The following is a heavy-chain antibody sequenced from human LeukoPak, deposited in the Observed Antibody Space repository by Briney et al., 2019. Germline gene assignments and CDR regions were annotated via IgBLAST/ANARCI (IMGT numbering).Heavy chain of an antibody. V-gene: IGHV4-34*01. Sequence: SETLSLTCAVYGGSFSGYYWSWIRQPPGKGLEWIGEINHSGSTNYNPSLKSRVTISVDTSKNQFSLKLSSVTAADTAVYYCARGGGITMVRGVLMGWFDPWGQGTLVTVSS. CDR2: INHSGST. D-gene: IGHD3-10*01. CDR1: GGSFSGYY. CDR3: ARGGGITMVRGVLMGWFDP. J-gene: IGHJ5*02.